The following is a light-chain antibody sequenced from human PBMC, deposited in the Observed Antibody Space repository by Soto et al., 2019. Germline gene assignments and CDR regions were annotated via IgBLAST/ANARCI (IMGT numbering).Light chain of an antibody. CDR2: DAS. V-gene: IGKV3-20*01. Sequence: EIVMTQSPATLSLSPGERATLSCRASQSVSSYLAWYQQKPGQAPRLLIYDASNRATGIPARFSGSGSGTDFTLTISRLEPEDFAVYYCQQYGSSGRFGQGTKV. J-gene: IGKJ1*01. CDR3: QQYGSSGR. CDR1: QSVSSY.